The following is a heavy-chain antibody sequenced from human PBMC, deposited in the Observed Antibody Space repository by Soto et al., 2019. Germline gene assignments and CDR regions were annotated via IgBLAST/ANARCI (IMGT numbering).Heavy chain of an antibody. V-gene: IGHV3-21*01. D-gene: IGHD2-15*01. CDR1: GFTFSSYS. Sequence: EVQLVESGGGLVKPGGSLRLSCAASGFTFSSYSMNWVRQAPGKGLEWVSSISSSSSYIYYADSVKGRFTISRDNAKNSLYLQMNSLRAEDTAVYYCARDLLSPSMSSGDDYWGQGTLVTVSS. CDR3: ARDLLSPSMSSGDDY. CDR2: ISSSSSYI. J-gene: IGHJ4*02.